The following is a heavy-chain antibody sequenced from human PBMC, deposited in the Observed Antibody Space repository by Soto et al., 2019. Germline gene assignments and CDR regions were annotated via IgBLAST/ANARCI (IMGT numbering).Heavy chain of an antibody. CDR1: GGSLSNYG. J-gene: IGHJ6*02. CDR2: IIPVFGTA. Sequence: QVQLVQSGAEVKKPGSSVKVSCKASGGSLSNYGISWMRQAPGQELEWMGGIIPVFGTANYAEKFQGRVTITADESTSIVYMDVTSLRSEDTAVYYCARGDATKIVVTTYYAMDVWGQGTTVTVSS. V-gene: IGHV1-69*12. D-gene: IGHD3-9*01. CDR3: ARGDATKIVVTTYYAMDV.